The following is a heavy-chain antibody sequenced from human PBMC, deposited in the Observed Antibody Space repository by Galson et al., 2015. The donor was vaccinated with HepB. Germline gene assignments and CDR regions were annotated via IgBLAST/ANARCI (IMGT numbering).Heavy chain of an antibody. V-gene: IGHV3-49*03. J-gene: IGHJ6*02. Sequence: SLRLSCAASGFTFGDYAMSWFRQAPGKGLEWVGFIRSKAYGGTTEYAASVKGRFTISRDDSKSIAYLQMNSLKTEDTAVYYCTRDLFPYGDYVSGMDVWGQGTTVTVSS. D-gene: IGHD4-17*01. CDR2: IRSKAYGGTT. CDR3: TRDLFPYGDYVSGMDV. CDR1: GFTFGDYA.